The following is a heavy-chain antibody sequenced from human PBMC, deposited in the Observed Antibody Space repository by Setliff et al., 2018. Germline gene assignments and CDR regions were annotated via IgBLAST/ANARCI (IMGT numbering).Heavy chain of an antibody. Sequence: RASVKVSCKASGGTFSSYAISWVRQAPGQGLEWMGGIIPILGIANYAQKFQGRVTITADKSTSTAYMELSSLRSEDTAVYYCARDLKRSGYYDSSGYYYWGQGTLVTVSS. J-gene: IGHJ4*02. V-gene: IGHV1-69*10. CDR2: IIPILGIA. CDR3: ARDLKRSGYYDSSGYYY. D-gene: IGHD3-22*01. CDR1: GGTFSSYA.